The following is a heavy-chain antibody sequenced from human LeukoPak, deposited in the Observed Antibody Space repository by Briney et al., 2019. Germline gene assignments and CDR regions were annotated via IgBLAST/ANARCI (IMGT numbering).Heavy chain of an antibody. CDR1: GFTFSSYS. CDR2: ISSSSSYI. Sequence: TGGSLRLSCAASGFTFSSYSMNWVRQAPGKGLEWVSSISSSSSYIYYADSVKGRFTISRDNAKNSLYLQMNSLRAEDTAVYYCARGRWVYYDSSGYYGDYWGQGTLVTVSS. J-gene: IGHJ4*02. D-gene: IGHD3-22*01. V-gene: IGHV3-21*01. CDR3: ARGRWVYYDSSGYYGDY.